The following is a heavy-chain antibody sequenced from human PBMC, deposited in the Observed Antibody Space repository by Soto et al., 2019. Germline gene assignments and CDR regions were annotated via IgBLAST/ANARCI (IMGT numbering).Heavy chain of an antibody. CDR1: GGTFSSYT. J-gene: IGHJ5*02. Sequence: ASVKVSCKASGGTFSSYTISWVRQAPGQGLEWMGRIIPILGIANYAQKFQGRVTITADKSTSTAYMELSSLRSEDTAVYYCARINGHYYGSGTDNWFDPWGQGTLVTVSS. CDR3: ARINGHYYGSGTDNWFDP. D-gene: IGHD3-10*01. CDR2: IIPILGIA. V-gene: IGHV1-69*02.